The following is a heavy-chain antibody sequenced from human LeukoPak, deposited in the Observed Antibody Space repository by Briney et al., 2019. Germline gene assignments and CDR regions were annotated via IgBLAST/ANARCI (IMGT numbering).Heavy chain of an antibody. V-gene: IGHV3-7*03. D-gene: IGHD3-9*01. CDR1: GFTFSSYW. CDR2: IKTDGSEK. Sequence: AGGSLRLSCEASGFTFSSYWMSWVRQAPGKGLEWEANIKTDGSEKYYVDSVKGRFTISRDNAKNSLYLQMNSLRAEDTAVYYCARDYTGYFPWGQGTLVIVSS. J-gene: IGHJ5*02. CDR3: ARDYTGYFP.